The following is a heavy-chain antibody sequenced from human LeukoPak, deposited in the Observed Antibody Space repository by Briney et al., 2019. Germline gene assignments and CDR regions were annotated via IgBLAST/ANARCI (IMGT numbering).Heavy chain of an antibody. D-gene: IGHD1-26*01. V-gene: IGHV3-7*01. Sequence: GGSLRLSCAASGFTFSSYWMSWVRQAPGKGLEWVANIKQDGSEKYYVDSVKGRFTISRDNAKNSLYLQMNSLGAEDTAVYYCARDPGSGTRGAFDIWGQGTMVTVSS. CDR2: IKQDGSEK. CDR1: GFTFSSYW. CDR3: ARDPGSGTRGAFDI. J-gene: IGHJ3*02.